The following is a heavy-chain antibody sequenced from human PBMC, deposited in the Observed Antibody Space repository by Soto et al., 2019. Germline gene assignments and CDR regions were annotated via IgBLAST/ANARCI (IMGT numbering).Heavy chain of an antibody. CDR1: GFTFSTTW. CDR2: INADGSDT. V-gene: IGHV3-74*03. J-gene: IGHJ5*02. D-gene: IGHD3-10*01. Sequence: EVQLVESGGGLVQPGGSLRLSCAVSGFTFSTTWMHWVRQAPGQGLVWVSRINADGSDTKYANSVKGRFAISRDNAKNTLYLQMYSRRAKDTAVYYCARDTKWGSGRFDPWGQGTLVTV. CDR3: ARDTKWGSGRFDP.